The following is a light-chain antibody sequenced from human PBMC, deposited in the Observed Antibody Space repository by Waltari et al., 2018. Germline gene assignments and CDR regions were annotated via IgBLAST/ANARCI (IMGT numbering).Light chain of an antibody. J-gene: IGLJ2*01. CDR2: DVS. CDR1: STDVGGYNY. V-gene: IGLV2-14*03. Sequence: QPALTQPASVSGSPGQSITISCTGTSTDVGGYNYVSWYQQYPGKAPKVLISDVSKRPSGVSNRFSGSKSGNTASLTISGLLAEDEADYYCSSYTRTSTLIFGGGTKLTVL. CDR3: SSYTRTSTLI.